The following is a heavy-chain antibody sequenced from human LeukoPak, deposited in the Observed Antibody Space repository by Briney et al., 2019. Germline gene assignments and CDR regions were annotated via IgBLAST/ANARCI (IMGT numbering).Heavy chain of an antibody. Sequence: ASVRVSCTASGYTFTSSGISWVRQVPGQGLEWVGWVSTATGTTNYALNVQDRDTMTRDTSTSTVYVELRSLRSDDTAVYYCAKDTLHRLDPWGQGTLVTVSS. CDR3: AKDTLHRLDP. J-gene: IGHJ5*02. CDR1: GYTFTSSG. CDR2: VSTATGTT. V-gene: IGHV1-18*01.